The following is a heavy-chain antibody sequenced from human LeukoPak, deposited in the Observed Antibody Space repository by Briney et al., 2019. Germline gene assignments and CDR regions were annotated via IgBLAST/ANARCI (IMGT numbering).Heavy chain of an antibody. Sequence: SETLSLTCTVSGGSISRDGHYWSWIRQYPGKGLESIGSVSSSGTTTYDPSLKSRVTISLDTSQNQFSLNLRSLTAADTAVYYCAREMVRDAFDIWGQGTMVTVSS. J-gene: IGHJ3*02. V-gene: IGHV4-31*03. CDR2: VSSSGTT. CDR3: AREMVRDAFDI. D-gene: IGHD2-8*01. CDR1: GGSISRDGHY.